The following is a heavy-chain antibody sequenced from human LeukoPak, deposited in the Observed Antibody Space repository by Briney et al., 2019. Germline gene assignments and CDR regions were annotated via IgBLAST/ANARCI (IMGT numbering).Heavy chain of an antibody. CDR2: ISYDGGHT. D-gene: IGHD2-2*02. CDR3: VRQRDVDTRPILAH. V-gene: IGHV3-30*03. J-gene: IGHJ4*02. Sequence: GESLRLSCAASGFTFTTYWMSWVRQAPGKGLEWVAVISYDGGHTHYADSVRGRFTISRDNSENTLYLQISSPSPEDTALYYCVRQRDVDTRPILAHWGQGTLVTVSS. CDR1: GFTFTTYW.